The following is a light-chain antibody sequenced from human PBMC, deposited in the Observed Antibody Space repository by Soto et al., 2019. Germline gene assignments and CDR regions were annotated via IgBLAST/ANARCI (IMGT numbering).Light chain of an antibody. J-gene: IGLJ1*01. V-gene: IGLV1-44*01. Sequence: QSVLTQPPSASGTPGQRVTISCSGSSCNIGSNTVNWYQQLPGTAPKLLIYSNNQRPSGVPDRFSGSKSGTSASLAISGLQSEDEADYYCAAWDDSLNGFYVFGTGTKLTVL. CDR2: SNN. CDR1: SCNIGSNT. CDR3: AAWDDSLNGFYV.